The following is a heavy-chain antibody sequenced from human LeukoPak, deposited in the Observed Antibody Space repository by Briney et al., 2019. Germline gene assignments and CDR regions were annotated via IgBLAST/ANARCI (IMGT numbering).Heavy chain of an antibody. CDR3: AKASQYYYVFNWFDP. CDR1: GFTFSDYE. J-gene: IGHJ5*02. D-gene: IGHD3-10*02. V-gene: IGHV3-48*03. CDR2: ISRSGSNI. Sequence: GGSLRLSCAASGFTFSDYEMNWGRQAPGKGLEWVSYISRSGSNIYYTDSVKGRFTISRDNSKNTLYLQMNSLRAEDTAVYYCAKASQYYYVFNWFDPWGQGTLVTVSS.